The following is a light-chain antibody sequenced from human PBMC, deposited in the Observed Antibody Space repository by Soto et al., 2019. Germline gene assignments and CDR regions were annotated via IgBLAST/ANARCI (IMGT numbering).Light chain of an antibody. J-gene: IGKJ3*01. CDR1: QDIKTY. Sequence: AIQLTQSPSSLSASVGDRVSITCRASQDIKTYLAWYQQKHGKAPKLLISDTFTLQSGVPSRFNGSGSGTDYTLTTSSLQPEDVVTYYCQHLNNYPQFTFGQGTKVDIE. CDR2: DTF. V-gene: IGKV1D-13*01. CDR3: QHLNNYPQFT.